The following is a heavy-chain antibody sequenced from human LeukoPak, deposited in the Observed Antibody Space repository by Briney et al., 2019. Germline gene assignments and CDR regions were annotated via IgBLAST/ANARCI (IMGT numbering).Heavy chain of an antibody. CDR3: AKGGVDYGGYFDY. J-gene: IGHJ4*02. D-gene: IGHD4-23*01. CDR1: GFTFSSYA. CDR2: ISYDGSNK. V-gene: IGHV3-30-3*01. Sequence: GGSLRLSCAASGFTFSSYAMHWVRQAPGKGLEWVAVISYDGSNKYYADSVKGRFTISRDNSKNTLYLQMNSLRAEDTAVYYCAKGGVDYGGYFDYWGQGTLVTVSS.